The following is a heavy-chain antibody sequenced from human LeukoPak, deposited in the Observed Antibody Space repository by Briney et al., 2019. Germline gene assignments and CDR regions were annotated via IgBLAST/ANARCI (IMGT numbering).Heavy chain of an antibody. CDR2: INLRGST. V-gene: IGHV4-34*01. D-gene: IGHD6-13*01. Sequence: PSETLSLTCAVYGGSFNDYYWNWIRQPPGKGLEWIGEINLRGSTTYNPSLKSRVTISLDESKNQFSLKLSSVTAADTAVYYCASSQAAAGTIDYWGQGTLVTVSS. J-gene: IGHJ4*02. CDR1: GGSFNDYY. CDR3: ASSQAAAGTIDY.